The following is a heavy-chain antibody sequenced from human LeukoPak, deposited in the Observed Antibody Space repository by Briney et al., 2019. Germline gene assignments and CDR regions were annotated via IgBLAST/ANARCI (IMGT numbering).Heavy chain of an antibody. CDR1: GFTVSSNY. D-gene: IGHD3-22*01. Sequence: PGGSLRLSCAASGFTVSSNYMSWVRQAPGKGLEWVANIKQDGSEKYYVDSVKGRFTISRDNAKNSLYLQMNSLRAEDTAVYYCARDSYYDSSGYYRGNYYYYMDVWGKGTTVTVSS. CDR2: IKQDGSEK. J-gene: IGHJ6*03. V-gene: IGHV3-7*01. CDR3: ARDSYYDSSGYYRGNYYYYMDV.